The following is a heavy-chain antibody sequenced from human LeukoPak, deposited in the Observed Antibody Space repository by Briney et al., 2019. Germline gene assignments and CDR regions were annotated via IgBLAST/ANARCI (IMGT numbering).Heavy chain of an antibody. CDR1: GYTFTSYG. CDR2: ISAYNGNT. V-gene: IGHV1-18*01. CDR3: ARDWPLRYFDWSATSYGMDV. D-gene: IGHD3-9*01. J-gene: IGHJ6*02. Sequence: GASVKVSCKASGYTFTSYGISWVRQAPGQGLEWMGWISAYNGNTNYAQKLQGRVTMTTDTSTSTAYMELRSLRSDDTAVYYCARDWPLRYFDWSATSYGMDVWGQGTTVTVSS.